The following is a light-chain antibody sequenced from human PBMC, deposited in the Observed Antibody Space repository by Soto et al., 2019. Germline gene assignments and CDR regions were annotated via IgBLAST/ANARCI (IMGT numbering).Light chain of an antibody. CDR2: DAS. Sequence: EIMMTHSPATLYVSPGERATLSCRASQSVTNYIAWYQQRPGQAPRLPIYDASNRASGVPARFSGSGSGTDFTLTISDLEPADFGLYYCQQRLNWPPGFGQGTKVDIK. CDR3: QQRLNWPPG. CDR1: QSVTNY. V-gene: IGKV3-11*01. J-gene: IGKJ1*01.